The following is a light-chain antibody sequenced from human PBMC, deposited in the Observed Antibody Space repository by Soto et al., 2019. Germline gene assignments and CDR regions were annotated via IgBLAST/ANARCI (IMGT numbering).Light chain of an antibody. CDR3: AAWDDSLSGVV. J-gene: IGLJ2*01. CDR2: RNN. Sequence: QSVLTQPPSASGTPGPRGTISCSGSSSNIGSNYVYWYQQLPGTAPKLLIYRNNQRPSGVPDRFSGSKSGTSASLAISGLRSEDEADYYCAAWDDSLSGVVFGGRTKVTVL. CDR1: SSNIGSNY. V-gene: IGLV1-47*01.